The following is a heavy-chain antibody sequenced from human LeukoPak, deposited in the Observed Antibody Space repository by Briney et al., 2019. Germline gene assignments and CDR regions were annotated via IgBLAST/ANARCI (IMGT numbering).Heavy chain of an antibody. CDR2: IYYSGST. J-gene: IGHJ4*02. D-gene: IGHD5-12*01. CDR1: GGSVSSGSYY. CDR3: ATGYSGYDFFDY. Sequence: PSETLSLTCTVSGGSVSSGSYYWSWIRQPPGKGLEWIGYIYYSGSTNYNPSLKSRVTISVDTSKNQFSLKLSSVTAADTAVYYCATGYSGYDFFDYWGQGTLVTVSS. V-gene: IGHV4-61*01.